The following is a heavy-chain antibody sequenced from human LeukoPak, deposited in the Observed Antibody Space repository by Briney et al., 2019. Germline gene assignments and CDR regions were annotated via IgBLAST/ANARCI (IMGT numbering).Heavy chain of an antibody. CDR2: ISACNGNT. CDR1: GYTFTSYG. V-gene: IGHV1-18*01. J-gene: IGHJ5*02. Sequence: ASVKVSCKDSGYTFTSYGISWVRRAPGQGLEWMGWISACNGNTNYAQKLQGRVTMTTDTSTSTAYMELRSLRSDDTAVYYCARDVSRLMVYSTRFDPWGQGTLVTVSS. D-gene: IGHD2-8*01. CDR3: ARDVSRLMVYSTRFDP.